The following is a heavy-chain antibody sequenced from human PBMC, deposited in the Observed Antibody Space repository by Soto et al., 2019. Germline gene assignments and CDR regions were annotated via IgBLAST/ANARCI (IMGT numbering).Heavy chain of an antibody. CDR2: INPSGST. CDR1: GGSFSGHY. Sequence: KTSETLSLTCAVDGGSFSGHYLSWICQPPGKGLEWIGEINPSGSTKYNPSLKSRVTISADTSRNQFSLKLGSVTAADTAVFYCARGGITIYDYALDVWGQGTTVTVSS. V-gene: IGHV4-34*01. CDR3: ARGGITIYDYALDV. D-gene: IGHD3-3*01. J-gene: IGHJ6*02.